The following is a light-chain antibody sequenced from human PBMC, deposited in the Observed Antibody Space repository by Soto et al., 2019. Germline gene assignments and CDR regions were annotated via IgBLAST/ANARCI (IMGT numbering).Light chain of an antibody. CDR1: QSVGNY. J-gene: IGKJ2*01. CDR2: DAS. Sequence: EIVMTQSPSTVSVSPGERATLSCRAIQSVGNYLAWFQQRPGQAPRLLLYDASARANDVPARFSGSGSGTEFTLTISSLQSEDFAVYFCQQYNDWPHTFGQGTKLDIK. V-gene: IGKV3-15*01. CDR3: QQYNDWPHT.